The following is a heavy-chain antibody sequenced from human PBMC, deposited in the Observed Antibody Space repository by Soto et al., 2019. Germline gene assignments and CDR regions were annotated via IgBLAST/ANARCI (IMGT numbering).Heavy chain of an antibody. D-gene: IGHD3-3*01. Sequence: EVQLVESGGGLVQPGGSLRLSCTASGFTFSSYWMHWVRQAPGKGLVWVSRLNSDGSSTSYADSVKGRFTISRDDDKNTLYLQMNSLRAEDTAVYYCARGGFWNGYSEISHWGQGTLVTVSS. CDR3: ARGGFWNGYSEISH. CDR2: LNSDGSST. CDR1: GFTFSSYW. V-gene: IGHV3-74*01. J-gene: IGHJ4*02.